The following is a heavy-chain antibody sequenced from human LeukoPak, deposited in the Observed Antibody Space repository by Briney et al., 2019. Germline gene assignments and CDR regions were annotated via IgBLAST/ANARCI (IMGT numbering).Heavy chain of an antibody. CDR1: GYTFTGYY. CDR2: MNPNSGNT. V-gene: IGHV1-8*02. CDR3: AKTYYYDSSGSGAFDI. J-gene: IGHJ3*02. Sequence: GASVKVSCKASGYTFTGYYMHWVRQAPGQGLEWMGWMNPNSGNTGYAQKFQGRVTMTRNTSISTAYMELSSLRSEDTAVYYCAKTYYYDSSGSGAFDIWGQGTMVTVSS. D-gene: IGHD3-22*01.